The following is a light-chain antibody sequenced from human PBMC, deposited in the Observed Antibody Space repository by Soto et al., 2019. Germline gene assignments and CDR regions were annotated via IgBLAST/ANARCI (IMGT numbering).Light chain of an antibody. CDR3: QQYDVYST. Sequence: DILITQSPLSLSVTPGEPASISCRSSQSLLHSNGYNYVDWYQQRPGMAPKLLIYKASTLQSGVTSRFSGRGYGTEFTLTISHLQPDDSATYYCQQYDVYSTFGQGTKVDIK. V-gene: IGKV2-28*01. CDR1: QSLLHSNGYNY. J-gene: IGKJ1*01. CDR2: KAS.